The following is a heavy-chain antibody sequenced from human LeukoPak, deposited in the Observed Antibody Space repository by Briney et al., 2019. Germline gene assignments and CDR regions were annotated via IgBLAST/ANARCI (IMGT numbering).Heavy chain of an antibody. J-gene: IGHJ5*02. CDR2: IRYDGSNK. V-gene: IGHV3-30*02. CDR3: AKGAYYDFWSGYP. CDR1: GFTFSSYG. Sequence: GGSLRLSCAASGFTFSSYGMHWVRQAPGKGLEWVAFIRYDGSNKYYADSVKGRFTISRDNSKNTLYLQMNSLRAGDTAVYYCAKGAYYDFWSGYPWGQGTLVTVSS. D-gene: IGHD3-3*01.